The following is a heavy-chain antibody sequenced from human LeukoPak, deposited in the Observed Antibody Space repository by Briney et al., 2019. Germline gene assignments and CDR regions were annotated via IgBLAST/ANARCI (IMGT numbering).Heavy chain of an antibody. CDR1: GGSFSGYY. J-gene: IGHJ4*02. V-gene: IGHV4-34*01. CDR3: ARVWGAVAGQKPYYFDY. D-gene: IGHD6-19*01. CDR2: INHSGST. Sequence: PSETLSLTCAVYGGSFSGYYWSWIRQPPGKGLEWIGEINHSGSTNYNPSLKSRVTISVDTSKNQFSLKLRSVTAADTAVYYCARVWGAVAGQKPYYFDYWGQGTLVTVSS.